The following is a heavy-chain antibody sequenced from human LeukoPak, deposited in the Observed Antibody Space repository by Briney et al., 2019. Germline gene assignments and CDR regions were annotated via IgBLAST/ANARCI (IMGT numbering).Heavy chain of an antibody. CDR3: ARINYGDY. CDR2: IYYSGST. Sequence: SETLSLTCTVSGYSISSGYYWGWIRQPPGKGLEWIGCIYYSGSTNYNPSFKSRVTISVDTSKNQFSLKLSSVTAADTAVYYCARINYGDYWGQGTLVTVSS. CDR1: GYSISSGYY. V-gene: IGHV4-38-2*02. J-gene: IGHJ4*02.